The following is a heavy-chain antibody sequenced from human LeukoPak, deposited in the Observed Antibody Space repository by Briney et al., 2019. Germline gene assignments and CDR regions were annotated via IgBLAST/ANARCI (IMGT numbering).Heavy chain of an antibody. CDR1: GYTFTSYD. D-gene: IGHD5-18*01. Sequence: ASVKVSCKASGYTFTSYDINWVRQATGQGLEWMGWMNPNSGNTGYAQKFQGRVTMTRDTSISTAYMELSRLRSDDTAVYYCARDSRQLWLSYYYYMDVWGKGTTVTVSS. CDR2: MNPNSGNT. V-gene: IGHV1-8*01. J-gene: IGHJ6*03. CDR3: ARDSRQLWLSYYYYMDV.